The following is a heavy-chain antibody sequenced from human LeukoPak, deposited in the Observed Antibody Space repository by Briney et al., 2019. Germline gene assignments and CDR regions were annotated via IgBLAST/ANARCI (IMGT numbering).Heavy chain of an antibody. J-gene: IGHJ4*02. CDR1: RLTVSSNY. D-gene: IGHD3/OR15-3a*01. CDR3: ARVGTGYPIDY. V-gene: IGHV3-53*01. Sequence: PGGSLRLSCAASRLTVSSNYMSWVRQAPGKGLEWVSVIYSGGSTYYADSVKGRFTISRDNSKNTLYLQMNSLSAEDTAVYYSARVGTGYPIDYWGQGTLVTVSS. CDR2: IYSGGST.